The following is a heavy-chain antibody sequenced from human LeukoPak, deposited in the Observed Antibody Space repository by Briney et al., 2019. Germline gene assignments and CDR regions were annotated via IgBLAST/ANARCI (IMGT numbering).Heavy chain of an antibody. Sequence: GESLKISCKGSGYSFTSYWIGWVRQMPGKGLEWMGIIYPGDSDTRYSPSFQGQVTISADKSISTAYLQWSSLKASDTAMYYCARHVSNYEDSGWFDPWGQGTLVTVSS. J-gene: IGHJ5*02. D-gene: IGHD4-11*01. CDR1: GYSFTSYW. CDR3: ARHVSNYEDSGWFDP. V-gene: IGHV5-51*01. CDR2: IYPGDSDT.